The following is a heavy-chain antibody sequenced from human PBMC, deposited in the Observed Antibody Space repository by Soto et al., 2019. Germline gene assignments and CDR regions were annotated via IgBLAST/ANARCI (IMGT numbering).Heavy chain of an antibody. CDR1: GYTFSRSG. CDR2: ISTYNGDA. Sequence: QVQLVQSGAEVRKPGASVKVSCKTSGYTFSRSGISWVRQAPGQGLEWMGWISTYNGDANYAQKLQGRVTMTTDTSTSTAFMELGSLTSDDTAVYYCARSWSVPSYYYGLDVWGQGTTVTVSS. J-gene: IGHJ6*02. D-gene: IGHD4-17*01. V-gene: IGHV1-18*01. CDR3: ARSWSVPSYYYGLDV.